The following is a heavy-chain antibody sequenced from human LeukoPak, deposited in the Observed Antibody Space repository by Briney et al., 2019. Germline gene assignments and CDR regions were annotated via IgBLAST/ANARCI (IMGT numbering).Heavy chain of an antibody. D-gene: IGHD2-15*01. Sequence: GASVKVSCKASGYTFTSYYMHWVRQAPGQGLEWMGGIIPIFGTPNYAQKFQGRVTITADESTSTAYMELSSLRSEDTAVYYCARQPWYCSGGSCHSYYYYGMDVWGQGTTVTVSS. CDR1: GYTFTSYY. V-gene: IGHV1-69*13. J-gene: IGHJ6*02. CDR2: IIPIFGTP. CDR3: ARQPWYCSGGSCHSYYYYGMDV.